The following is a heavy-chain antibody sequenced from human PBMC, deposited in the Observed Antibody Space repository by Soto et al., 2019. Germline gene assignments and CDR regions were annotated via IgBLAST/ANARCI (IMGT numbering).Heavy chain of an antibody. CDR1: GYSFTSYW. D-gene: IGHD3-22*01. CDR2: IYPGYSDT. CDR3: ARQTYYYDSSGYRGGYYYYGMDV. V-gene: IGHV5-51*01. Sequence: GESLKISCKGSGYSFTSYWIGWVRQMPGKGLDWMGIIYPGYSDTRYSPSFQGQVTISADKSISTAYLQWSSLKASDTAMYYCARQTYYYDSSGYRGGYYYYGMDVWGQGTTVTVSS. J-gene: IGHJ6*02.